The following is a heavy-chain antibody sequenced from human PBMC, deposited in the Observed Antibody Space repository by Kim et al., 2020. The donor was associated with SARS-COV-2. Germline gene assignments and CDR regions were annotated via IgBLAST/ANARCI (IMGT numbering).Heavy chain of an antibody. Sequence: SVKGRFTISRDNAKNSLYLQMNSLGAEDTAVYYCAGDRRMYDILTGYRGDYWGQGTLVTVSS. V-gene: IGHV3-11*06. CDR3: AGDRRMYDILTGYRGDY. D-gene: IGHD3-9*01. J-gene: IGHJ4*02.